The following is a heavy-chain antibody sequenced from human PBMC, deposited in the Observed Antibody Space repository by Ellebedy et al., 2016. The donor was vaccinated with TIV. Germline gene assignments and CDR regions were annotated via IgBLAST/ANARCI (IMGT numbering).Heavy chain of an antibody. D-gene: IGHD6-19*01. CDR1: GCTFSSYA. V-gene: IGHV1-69*13. CDR3: ATEFFPVAGEDYFDY. Sequence: AASVKVSCKASGCTFSSYAISWVRQAPGQGLEWMGGIIPIFGTANYAQKFQGRVTITADESTSTAYMELSSLRSEDTAVYYCATEFFPVAGEDYFDYWGQGTLVTVSS. CDR2: IIPIFGTA. J-gene: IGHJ4*02.